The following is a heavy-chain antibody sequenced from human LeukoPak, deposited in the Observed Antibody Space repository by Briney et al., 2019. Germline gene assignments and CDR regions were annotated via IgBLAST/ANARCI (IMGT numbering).Heavy chain of an antibody. CDR3: ARGYDWGGIYYYGMDV. CDR1: GGSISSYY. CDR2: VYYSGST. J-gene: IGHJ6*02. V-gene: IGHV4-59*01. D-gene: IGHD5-12*01. Sequence: PSETLSLTCTVSGGSISSYYWSWIWQPPGKGLEWIGYVYYSGSTNYNPSLKSRVTISVDTSKNQFSLKLSSVTAADTAVYYCARGYDWGGIYYYGMDVWGQGTTVTVSS.